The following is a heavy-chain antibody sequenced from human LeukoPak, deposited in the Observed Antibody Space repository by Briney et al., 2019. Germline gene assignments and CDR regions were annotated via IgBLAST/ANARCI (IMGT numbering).Heavy chain of an antibody. CDR2: INPNSGGT. Sequence: GASVKVSCKASGYTFTGQYMHWVRQAPGQGLEWMGWINPNSGGTNYAQKFQGRVTMTRDTSISTAYMELSRLRSDDTAVYYCARGGPITIFGVAPPYYFDYWGQGTLVTVSS. CDR3: ARGGPITIFGVAPPYYFDY. CDR1: GYTFTGQY. J-gene: IGHJ4*02. V-gene: IGHV1-2*02. D-gene: IGHD3-3*01.